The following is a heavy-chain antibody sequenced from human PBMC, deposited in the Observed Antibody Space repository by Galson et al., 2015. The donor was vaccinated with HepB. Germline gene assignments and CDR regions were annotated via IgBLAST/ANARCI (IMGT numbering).Heavy chain of an antibody. CDR2: IIPILGIA. CDR3: ATEATTRQDYYGMDV. V-gene: IGHV1-69*02. CDR1: GGTFSSYT. D-gene: IGHD1-1*01. Sequence: SVKVSCKASGGTFSSYTISWVRQAPGQGLEWMGRIIPILGIANYAQKFQGRVTITADKSTSTAYMELSSLRSEDTAVYYCATEATTRQDYYGMDVWGQGTTVTVSS. J-gene: IGHJ6*02.